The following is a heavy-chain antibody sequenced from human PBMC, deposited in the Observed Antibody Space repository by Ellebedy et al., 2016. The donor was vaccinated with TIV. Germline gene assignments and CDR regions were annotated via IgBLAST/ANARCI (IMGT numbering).Heavy chain of an antibody. CDR3: AREIAVPGRWYFDL. CDR1: GFTCSSHD. Sequence: GESLKISXAASGFTCSSHDMHWVRQAAGKSLEWVSAIDTSGGTSYAAAVKGRFTISRESAKNSLYLQMNSLRDGDTAVYYCAREIAVPGRWYFDLWGRGTLVTVSS. V-gene: IGHV3-13*01. D-gene: IGHD6-19*01. J-gene: IGHJ2*01. CDR2: IDTSGGT.